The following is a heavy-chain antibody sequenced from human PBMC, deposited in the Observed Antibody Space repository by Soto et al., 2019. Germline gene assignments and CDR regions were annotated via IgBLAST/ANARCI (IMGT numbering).Heavy chain of an antibody. J-gene: IGHJ6*02. D-gene: IGHD1-7*01. Sequence: ASVKVSCKVSGYTLTELSMHWVRQAPGKGLEWMGGFDPEDGETIYAQKFQGRVTMTEDTSTDTAYMELSSLRSEDTAVYYCATGGTTAPTGYYYGMDVWGQGTTVTVSS. V-gene: IGHV1-24*01. CDR2: FDPEDGET. CDR3: ATGGTTAPTGYYYGMDV. CDR1: GYTLTELS.